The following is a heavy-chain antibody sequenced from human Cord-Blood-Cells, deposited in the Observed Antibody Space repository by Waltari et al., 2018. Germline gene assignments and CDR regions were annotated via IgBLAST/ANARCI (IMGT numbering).Heavy chain of an antibody. Sequence: EVQLVESGGGLVQPGGSLRLFCDASGFTFSGYWMSWAHHAPGKGLEWVANIKQDGSEKYYVDSVKGRFTISRDNAKNSLYLQMNSLRAEDTAVYYCARDTRNWGYYFDYWGQGTLVTVSS. CDR3: ARDTRNWGYYFDY. CDR2: IKQDGSEK. J-gene: IGHJ4*02. V-gene: IGHV3-7*01. CDR1: GFTFSGYW. D-gene: IGHD7-27*01.